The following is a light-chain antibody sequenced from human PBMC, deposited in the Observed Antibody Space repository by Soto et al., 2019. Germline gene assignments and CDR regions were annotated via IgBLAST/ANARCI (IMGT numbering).Light chain of an antibody. J-gene: IGKJ1*01. V-gene: IGKV3-20*01. CDR3: QQYGSSGT. Sequence: EIVMTQSPATLSVSPGERATLSCRASQSVSNNYLAGYQQKPGQAPRLLSYGASNRATGIPDRFSGSGSGTDFTLTISRLEPEDFAVYYCQQYGSSGTFGQGTKVDI. CDR2: GAS. CDR1: QSVSNNY.